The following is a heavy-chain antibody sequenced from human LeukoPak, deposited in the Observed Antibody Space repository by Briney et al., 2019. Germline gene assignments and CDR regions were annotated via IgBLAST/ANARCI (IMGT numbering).Heavy chain of an antibody. CDR2: INHSGST. D-gene: IGHD2-21*01. CDR1: GFTFSSYS. V-gene: IGHV4-34*01. CDR3: ARVLWFGSYAFDI. Sequence: GSLRLSCAASGFTFSSYSMNWVRQAPGKGLEWIGEINHSGSTNYNPSLKSRVTISVDTSKNQFSLKLSSVTAADTAVYYCARVLWFGSYAFDIWGQGTVVTVSS. J-gene: IGHJ3*02.